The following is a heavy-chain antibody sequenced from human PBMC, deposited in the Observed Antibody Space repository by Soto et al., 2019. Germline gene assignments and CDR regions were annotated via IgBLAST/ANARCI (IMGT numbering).Heavy chain of an antibody. J-gene: IGHJ4*02. D-gene: IGHD2-21*02. CDR2: IYYSGST. CDR1: GGSISSYY. V-gene: IGHV4-59*12. Sequence: PSETLSLTCTVSGGSISSYYWSWIRQPPGKGLEWIGYIYYSGSTNYNPSLKSRVTISVDTSKNQFSLKLSSVTAADTAVYYCARFLAYCGGDCYFDYWGQGTLVTVSS. CDR3: ARFLAYCGGDCYFDY.